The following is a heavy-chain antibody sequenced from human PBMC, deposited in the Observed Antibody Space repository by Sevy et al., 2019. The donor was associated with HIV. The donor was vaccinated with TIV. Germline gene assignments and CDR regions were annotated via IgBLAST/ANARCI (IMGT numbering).Heavy chain of an antibody. CDR2: ISGSGGST. CDR3: AKVWHFGGVIVKGSADAFDI. V-gene: IGHV3-23*01. J-gene: IGHJ3*02. D-gene: IGHD3-16*02. CDR1: GFTFSSYA. Sequence: GGSLRLSCAASGFTFSSYAMSWVRQAPGKGLEWVSVISGSGGSTYYADSVKGRFTISRDNSKNTLYLKMNSLRAEDTAVYYCAKVWHFGGVIVKGSADAFDIWGHGTMVTVSS.